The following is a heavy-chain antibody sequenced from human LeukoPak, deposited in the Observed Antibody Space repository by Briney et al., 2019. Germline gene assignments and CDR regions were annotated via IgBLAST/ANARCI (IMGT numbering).Heavy chain of an antibody. Sequence: ASVKVSCKASGYTFTGYYMHWVRQAPGQGLEWMGWTNPNSGGTNYAQKFQGRVTMTRDTSISTAYMELSRLRSDDTAVYYCARYCSSTSCYTRRYFQHWGQGTLVTVSS. D-gene: IGHD2-2*02. V-gene: IGHV1-2*02. J-gene: IGHJ1*01. CDR2: TNPNSGGT. CDR3: ARYCSSTSCYTRRYFQH. CDR1: GYTFTGYY.